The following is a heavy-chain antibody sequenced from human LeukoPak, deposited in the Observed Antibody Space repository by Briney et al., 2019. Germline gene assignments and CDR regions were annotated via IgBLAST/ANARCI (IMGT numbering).Heavy chain of an antibody. CDR1: GFTFNTYA. J-gene: IGHJ5*02. V-gene: IGHV3-23*01. CDR2: ITVSGGGT. CDR3: TWGDGHWFDP. D-gene: IGHD2-21*02. Sequence: GGSLRLSCAASGFTFNTYAMNWVRQAPGKGLEWVSGITVSGGGTYYADFVKGRFTISRDNSKNTLSLQMNSLRVEDTAVSYCTWGDGHWFDPRGQGTLVTVSS.